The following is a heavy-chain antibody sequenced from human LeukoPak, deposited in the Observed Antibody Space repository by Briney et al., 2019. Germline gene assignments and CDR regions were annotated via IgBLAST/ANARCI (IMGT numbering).Heavy chain of an antibody. CDR1: GYTFTSYY. CDR3: ARPSYYYGSGSYYTG. Sequence: ASVKVSCKASGYTFTSYYIHWVRQAPGQGLEWMGIINPSAGSTTYAQNLQGRVTMTRDTSTSTVYMELSSLRSEDTAVYYCARPSYYYGSGSYYTGWGQGTLVTVSS. V-gene: IGHV1-46*04. CDR2: INPSAGST. J-gene: IGHJ4*02. D-gene: IGHD3-10*01.